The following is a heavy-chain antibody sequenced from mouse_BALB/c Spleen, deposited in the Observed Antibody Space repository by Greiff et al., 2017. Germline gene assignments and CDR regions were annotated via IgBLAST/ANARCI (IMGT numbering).Heavy chain of an antibody. Sequence: EVKLMESGGGLVKPGGSLKLSCAASGFTFSSYTMSWVRQTPEKRLEWVAYISNGGGSTYYPDTVKGRFTISRDNAKNTLYLQMSSLKSEDTAMYYCARQSNWNYFDYWGQGTTLTVSS. CDR3: ARQSNWNYFDY. CDR1: GFTFSSYT. V-gene: IGHV5-12-2*01. D-gene: IGHD4-1*01. CDR2: ISNGGGST. J-gene: IGHJ2*01.